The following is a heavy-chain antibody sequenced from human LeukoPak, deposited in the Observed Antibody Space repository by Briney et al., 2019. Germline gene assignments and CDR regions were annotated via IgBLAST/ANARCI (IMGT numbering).Heavy chain of an antibody. V-gene: IGHV4-34*01. Sequence: PSETLSLTCAVYGESLNSYYWSWVRQPPGEGLEWIGEIYESGTTKYNPSLKSRVAISMVPSKQQFSLILSSVTAADTAVYYCARGAWATRLASWGRGTPVSVSS. CDR2: IYESGTT. D-gene: IGHD2-15*01. J-gene: IGHJ4*02. CDR1: GESLNSYY. CDR3: ARGAWATRLAS.